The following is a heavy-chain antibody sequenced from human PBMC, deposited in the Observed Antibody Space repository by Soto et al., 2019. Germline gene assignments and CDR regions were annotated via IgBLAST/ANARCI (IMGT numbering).Heavy chain of an antibody. J-gene: IGHJ5*02. V-gene: IGHV4-34*01. CDR1: GGSFSGYQ. CDR3: ARGYDYLWGSYRPNWFDP. D-gene: IGHD3-16*02. CDR2: INHSGST. Sequence: QVQLQQWGAGLLKPSETLSLTCAVYGGSFSGYQWSWIRQPPGKGLEWIGEINHSGSTNYNPSLKSRVTMSVDTSKDQFSLKLSSVTAADTAVYFCARGYDYLWGSYRPNWFDPWGQGTLVTVSS.